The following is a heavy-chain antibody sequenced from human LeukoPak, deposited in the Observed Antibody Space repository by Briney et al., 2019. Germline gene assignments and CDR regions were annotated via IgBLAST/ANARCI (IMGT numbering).Heavy chain of an antibody. V-gene: IGHV5-51*01. Sequence: GESLKISCKGSGYSFTRYYIGWVRQMPGKGLEWMGIIYPGDSDTRYSPSFQGQVTISADKSISTAYLQWSSLKASDTAMYYCARYRYCSGGNCYGPDYWGQGALVTVSS. CDR2: IYPGDSDT. D-gene: IGHD2-15*01. CDR1: GYSFTRYY. J-gene: IGHJ4*02. CDR3: ARYRYCSGGNCYGPDY.